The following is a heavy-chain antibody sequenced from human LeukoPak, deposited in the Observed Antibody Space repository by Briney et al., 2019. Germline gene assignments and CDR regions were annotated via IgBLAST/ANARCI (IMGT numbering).Heavy chain of an antibody. CDR2: IKSKTDGGTT. CDR3: TTADVLRYFDWLLEFDY. D-gene: IGHD3-9*01. J-gene: IGHJ4*02. CDR1: GFTFSNAW. V-gene: IGHV3-15*01. Sequence: GGSLRLSCAASGFTFSNAWMSWVRQAPGKGLEWVGRIKSKTDGGTTDYAAPVKGRFTISRDDSKNTLYLQMNSLKTEGTAVYYCTTADVLRYFDWLLEFDYWGQGTLVTVSS.